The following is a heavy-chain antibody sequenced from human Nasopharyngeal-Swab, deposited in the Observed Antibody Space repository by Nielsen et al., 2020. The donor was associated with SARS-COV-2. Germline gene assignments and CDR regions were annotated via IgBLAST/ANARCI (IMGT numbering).Heavy chain of an antibody. D-gene: IGHD2-15*01. CDR2: INSDGSII. V-gene: IGHV3-74*01. Sequence: VRQAPGKGLVWGSRINSDGSIIDYADSVKGRFTISRDNARNTLDLQMNSLRAEDTALYYCVCGETTPSDYWGKGTLVTSPQ. CDR3: VCGETTPSDY. J-gene: IGHJ4*02.